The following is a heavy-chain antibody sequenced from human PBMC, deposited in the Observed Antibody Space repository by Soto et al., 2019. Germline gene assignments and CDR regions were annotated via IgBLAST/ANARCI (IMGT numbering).Heavy chain of an antibody. CDR1: GFTFSSYA. J-gene: IGHJ5*02. D-gene: IGHD4-4*01. CDR2: ISYDGINK. CDR3: ARDLGSNYWFDP. Sequence: GGSLRLSCAASGFTFSSYAMHWVRQAPGKGLEWVAVISYDGINKYYADSVKGRFTISRDNSKNTLYLQMNSLRAEDTAVYYCARDLGSNYWFDPWGQGTLVTVSS. V-gene: IGHV3-30-3*01.